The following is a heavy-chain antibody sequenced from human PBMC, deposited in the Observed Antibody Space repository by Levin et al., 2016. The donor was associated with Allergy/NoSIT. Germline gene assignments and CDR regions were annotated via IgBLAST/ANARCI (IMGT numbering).Heavy chain of an antibody. CDR1: GYTFTSYG. V-gene: IGHV1-18*01. CDR2: ISANNGNT. Sequence: ASVKVSCKASGYTFTSYGISWVRQAPGQGLEWMGWISANNGNTNYAQKLQGRFTMTTDTSTNTAYMELRSLRSDDTAVYYCARVPVWWLQLGGSDYWGQGTLVTVSS. CDR3: ARVPVWWLQLGGSDY. J-gene: IGHJ4*02. D-gene: IGHD5-24*01.